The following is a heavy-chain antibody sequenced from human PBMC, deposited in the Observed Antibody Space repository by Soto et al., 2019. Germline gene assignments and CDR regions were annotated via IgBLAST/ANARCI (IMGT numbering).Heavy chain of an antibody. V-gene: IGHV3-30-3*01. Sequence: QVQLVESGGGVVQPGRSLRLSCAASGFTFSSYAMHWVRQAPGKGLEWVAVISYDGSNKYYADSVKGRFTISRDNSKNTLYLQMNSLRAEDTAVYYCARDRLTYDFWSGYPRGWDYYYYGMDVWGQGTTVTVSS. D-gene: IGHD3-3*01. CDR1: GFTFSSYA. CDR3: ARDRLTYDFWSGYPRGWDYYYYGMDV. CDR2: ISYDGSNK. J-gene: IGHJ6*02.